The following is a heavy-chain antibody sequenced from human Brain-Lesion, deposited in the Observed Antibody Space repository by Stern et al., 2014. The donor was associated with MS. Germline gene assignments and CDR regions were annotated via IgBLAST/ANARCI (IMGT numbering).Heavy chain of an antibody. J-gene: IGHJ2*01. D-gene: IGHD6-19*01. CDR2: VTQDGSET. V-gene: IGHV3-7*01. CDR3: VRAAFTTGWYYWYFDL. CDR1: GFTFSNYW. Sequence: EVQLVESGGGLVQPGGSLRLSWAASGFTFSNYWMNWVRQAPGKGLEWVANVTQDGSETYYVDSVKGRFTISRDNAKNSLYLQVNSLRAEDTAVYYCVRAAFTTGWYYWYFDLWGRGTLVTVSS.